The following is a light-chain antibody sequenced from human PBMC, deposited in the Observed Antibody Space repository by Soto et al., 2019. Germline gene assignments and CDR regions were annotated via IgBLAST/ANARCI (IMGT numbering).Light chain of an antibody. CDR1: QSISSN. CDR2: GTS. V-gene: IGKV3-15*01. Sequence: EIVMTQSPATLSVSPGERATLSCRASQSISSNLAWYKQKPGQTPRLLSYGTSTRATGIPARFSGSGSGTEFTLTISSLKSEDFEVYYCQHYNNWPLTFGGGTKVDI. CDR3: QHYNNWPLT. J-gene: IGKJ4*01.